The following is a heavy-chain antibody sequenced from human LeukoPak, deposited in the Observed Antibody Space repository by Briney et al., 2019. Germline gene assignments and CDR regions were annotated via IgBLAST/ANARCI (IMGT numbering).Heavy chain of an antibody. CDR3: AREGLVGGWFDP. J-gene: IGHJ5*02. CDR2: IYYSGST. V-gene: IGHV4-59*01. Sequence: PSETLSLTCTVSGGSISSYYWSWIRQPPGKGLEWIGYIYYSGSTNYNPSLKSRVTISVDTSKNQFSLKLSSVTAADTAVYYCAREGLVGGWFDPWGQGTLVTVSS. D-gene: IGHD6-19*01. CDR1: GGSISSYY.